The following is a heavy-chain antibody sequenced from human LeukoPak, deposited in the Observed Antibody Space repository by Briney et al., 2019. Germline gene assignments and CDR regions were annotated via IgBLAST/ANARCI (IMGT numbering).Heavy chain of an antibody. J-gene: IGHJ4*02. D-gene: IGHD1-26*01. CDR3: GRQGYTASYYFLDF. CDR2: IYTTGAT. CDR1: SGSINSYY. Sequence: SETLSLTCTVSSGSINSYYWGWVRQPPGKGLEWIGRIYTTGATQYNPSLKSRGTMSIDTSTNQFSLNLRSMTAADTAVYYCGRQGYTASYYFLDFWSQGTLVAVS. V-gene: IGHV4-4*07.